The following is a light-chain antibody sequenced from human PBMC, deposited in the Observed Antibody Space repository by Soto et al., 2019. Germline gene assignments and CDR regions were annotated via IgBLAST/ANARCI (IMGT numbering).Light chain of an antibody. Sequence: QSALTQPRSVSGSPGQSVTISCTGTSSDVGGYNYVSWYQQHPGKAPKLMICDVTKRPSGVPDRFSGSSSGAERYLTISSLQSEDEADYYCQTWATGIRIFGGGTKVTVL. V-gene: IGLV2-11*01. J-gene: IGLJ2*01. CDR1: SSDVGGYNY. CDR2: DVT. CDR3: QTWATGIRI.